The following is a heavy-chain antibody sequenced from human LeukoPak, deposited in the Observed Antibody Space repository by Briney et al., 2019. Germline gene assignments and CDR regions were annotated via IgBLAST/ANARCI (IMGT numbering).Heavy chain of an antibody. CDR3: ARGADGYYYDSSGYEVGFDY. CDR2: INHSGST. D-gene: IGHD3-22*01. V-gene: IGHV4-34*01. CDR1: GGSFSGYY. Sequence: SETLSLTCAVYGGSFSGYYWSWIRQPPGKGLEWIGEINHSGSTNYNPSLKSRVTISVDTSKNQFSLKLSSVTAADTAVYYCARGADGYYYDSSGYEVGFDYWGQGTPVTVSS. J-gene: IGHJ4*02.